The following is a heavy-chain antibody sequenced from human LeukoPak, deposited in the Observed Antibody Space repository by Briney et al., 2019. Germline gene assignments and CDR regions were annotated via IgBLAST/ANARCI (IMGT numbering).Heavy chain of an antibody. V-gene: IGHV4-59*01. CDR2: IYYSGGT. Sequence: SGTLSLTCTVSGGSLSSYYWSWIRQPPGKGLEWIGYIYYSGGTNYNPSLKSRVTISVDTSKNHFSLKLSSVTAADTAVYYCARVVPAAPNWFDPWGQGTLVTVSS. D-gene: IGHD2-2*01. CDR3: ARVVPAAPNWFDP. CDR1: GGSLSSYY. J-gene: IGHJ5*02.